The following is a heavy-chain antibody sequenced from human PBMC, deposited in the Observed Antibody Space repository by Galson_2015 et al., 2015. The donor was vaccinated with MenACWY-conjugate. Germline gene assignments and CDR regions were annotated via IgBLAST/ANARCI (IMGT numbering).Heavy chain of an antibody. CDR3: ARDMAAVAGNVFDY. CDR1: GFTFSSYW. J-gene: IGHJ4*02. V-gene: IGHV3-74*01. Sequence: SLRLSCAASGFTFSSYWIHWVRQAPGKGLVWVSRINSDGSSTSYADSVKGRFTISRDNAKNTLYLQMNSLRAEDTAVYYCARDMAAVAGNVFDYWGQGTLVTVSS. D-gene: IGHD6-19*01. CDR2: INSDGSST.